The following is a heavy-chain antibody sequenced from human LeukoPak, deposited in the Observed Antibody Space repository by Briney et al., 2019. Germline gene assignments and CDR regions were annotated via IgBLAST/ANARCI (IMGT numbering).Heavy chain of an antibody. D-gene: IGHD1-26*01. CDR2: INHSGRT. V-gene: IGHV4-34*01. J-gene: IGHJ4*02. Sequence: PSETLSLTCAVYGGSFSGYYWSWIRKPPEQGLEWIGEINHSGRTNYNPSLKSRVTISVDTSKNQFSLKLSSVTAADTAAYYCARGGSGSSFDYWGQGTLVTVSS. CDR1: GGSFSGYY. CDR3: ARGGSGSSFDY.